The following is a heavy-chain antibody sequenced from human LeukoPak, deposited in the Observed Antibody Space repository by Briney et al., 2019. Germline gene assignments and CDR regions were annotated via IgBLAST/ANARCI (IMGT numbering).Heavy chain of an antibody. Sequence: SQTVSLTCTVSGGSISSGGYYWSWIRQHPGKGLEWLGYIYYSGSTYYNPSLKSRVTISVDTSKNQFPLKLSSVTAADTAVYYCARVGADLTVTPFDYWGQGTLVSVST. J-gene: IGHJ4*02. CDR2: IYYSGST. D-gene: IGHD1/OR15-1a*01. CDR1: GGSISSGGYY. V-gene: IGHV4-31*03. CDR3: ARVGADLTVTPFDY.